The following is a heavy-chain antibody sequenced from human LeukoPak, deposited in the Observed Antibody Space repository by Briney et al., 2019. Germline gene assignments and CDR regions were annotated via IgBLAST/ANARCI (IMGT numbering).Heavy chain of an antibody. Sequence: ASVKVSCKASGGTFSSYAISWVRQAPGQGLEWMGRIIPIFGTANYAQKFQGRVTITTDESTSTAYMELSSLRSEDTAVYYCARDCSGGSCYSLYDYYMDVWGKGTTVTVSS. CDR3: ARDCSGGSCYSLYDYYMDV. CDR2: IIPIFGTA. CDR1: GGTFSSYA. D-gene: IGHD2-15*01. J-gene: IGHJ6*03. V-gene: IGHV1-69*05.